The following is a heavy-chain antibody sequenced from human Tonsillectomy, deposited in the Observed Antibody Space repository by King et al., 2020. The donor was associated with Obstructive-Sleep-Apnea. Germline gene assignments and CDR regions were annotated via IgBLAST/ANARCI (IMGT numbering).Heavy chain of an antibody. J-gene: IGHJ4*02. CDR1: GYTFTNYG. D-gene: IGHD1-26*01. CDR3: GRRLDPSRGSYSWFDY. CDR2: ISANNGDT. Sequence: GAGGGGPGAAVKVSCAASGYTFTNYGIAWVRQAPGQGREWMGWISANNGDTNYAQKFQGRVTMTTDTTTTPADMELRSLRDDDSAGDYCGRRLDPSRGSYSWFDYWGQGTLVTVSS. V-gene: IGHV1-18*04.